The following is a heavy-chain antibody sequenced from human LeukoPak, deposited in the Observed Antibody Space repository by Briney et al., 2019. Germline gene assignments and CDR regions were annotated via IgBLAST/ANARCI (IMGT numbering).Heavy chain of an antibody. Sequence: GGSLRLSCAASGFTFTSYAMHWVRQAPGKGLEWVALISNDGSNEYYADSVRGRFTISRDNSKNAFYLQMNSLRAEDTAVYYCAKNRHPNIQYYFDYWGQGTLITVSS. J-gene: IGHJ4*02. D-gene: IGHD2/OR15-2a*01. CDR1: GFTFTSYA. CDR3: AKNRHPNIQYYFDY. CDR2: ISNDGSNE. V-gene: IGHV3-30*18.